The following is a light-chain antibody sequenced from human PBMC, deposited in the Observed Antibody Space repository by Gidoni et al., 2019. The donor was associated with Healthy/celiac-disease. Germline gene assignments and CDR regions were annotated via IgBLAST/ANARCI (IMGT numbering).Light chain of an antibody. J-gene: IGLJ1*01. CDR3: QAWDSSTVV. Sequence: SYELTQPPSVSVSPGQTASITCSGDTLGDKYACWYQQKPGQSPLLVIYQDSKRPSGIPERFSGSNSGNTATLTISGTQAMDEADYYCQAWDSSTVVFGTGTKVTVL. CDR1: TLGDKY. V-gene: IGLV3-1*01. CDR2: QDS.